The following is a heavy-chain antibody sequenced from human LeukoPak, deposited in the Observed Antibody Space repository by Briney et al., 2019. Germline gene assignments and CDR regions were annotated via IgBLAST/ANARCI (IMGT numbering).Heavy chain of an antibody. Sequence: GGSLRLSCAASGFIFSSYEMGWVRQAPGKGLEWVSLIGTNDNTIFHADSVKGRFTISRENAKSSLSLQLNSLRVEDTAVYYCARGHYDVLAASYKWTPDYWGQGTLVTVSS. V-gene: IGHV3-48*03. D-gene: IGHD3-9*01. CDR3: ARGHYDVLAASYKWTPDY. CDR1: GFIFSSYE. J-gene: IGHJ4*02. CDR2: IGTNDNTI.